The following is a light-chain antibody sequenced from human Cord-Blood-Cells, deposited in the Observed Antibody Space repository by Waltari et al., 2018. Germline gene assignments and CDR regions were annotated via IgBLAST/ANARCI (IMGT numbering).Light chain of an antibody. Sequence: DIQMTQSPSTLSASVGDRVTITCRASQSISSWLAWYQQKPGKAPKLLIYDASSLEIGGPARFSGSGSWTEFTLPISSLQPDDFATYCCQQYNSYSYTFGQWTKLEIK. J-gene: IGKJ2*01. CDR2: DAS. V-gene: IGKV1-5*01. CDR1: QSISSW. CDR3: QQYNSYSYT.